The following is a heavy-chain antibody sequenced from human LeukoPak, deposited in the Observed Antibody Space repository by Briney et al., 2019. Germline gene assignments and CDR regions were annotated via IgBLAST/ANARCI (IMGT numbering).Heavy chain of an antibody. V-gene: IGHV4-34*01. CDR1: GGSFSGYY. CDR3: ARGDYYDSSGYGPGYYFDY. Sequence: SETLSLTCAVYGGSFSGYYWSWIRQPPGKGLEWIGEINHSGSTNYNPSLKSRATISVDTSKNQFSLKLSSVTAADTAVYYCARGDYYDSSGYGPGYYFDYWGQGTLVTVSS. CDR2: INHSGST. D-gene: IGHD3-22*01. J-gene: IGHJ4*02.